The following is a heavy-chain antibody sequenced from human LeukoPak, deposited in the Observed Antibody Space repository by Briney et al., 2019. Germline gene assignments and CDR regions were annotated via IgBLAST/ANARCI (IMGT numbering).Heavy chain of an antibody. CDR3: AKVVAAAGSQAFDI. CDR2: ISYDGSNK. J-gene: IGHJ3*02. D-gene: IGHD6-13*01. CDR1: GFTFSSYG. V-gene: IGHV3-30*18. Sequence: PGGSLRLSCAASGFTFSSYGMHWVRQAPGKGLEWVAVISYDGSNKYYADSVKGRFTISRDNSKNSLYLQMNSLRAEDTALYYCAKVVAAAGSQAFDIWGQGTMVTVSS.